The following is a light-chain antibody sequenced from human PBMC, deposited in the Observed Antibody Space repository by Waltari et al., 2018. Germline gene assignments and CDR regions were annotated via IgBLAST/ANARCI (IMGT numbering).Light chain of an antibody. J-gene: IGLJ1*01. V-gene: IGLV2-23*02. Sequence: QSALTQPASVSGSPGQSITISCTGTRSDVGSYNFVSWYQQYPGKAPKLMIFEVSKRPSGVSNRFSGSKSGYTASLTISGLQAEDEADYYCCSYAGDSIYVFGTGTKVTVL. CDR3: CSYAGDSIYV. CDR2: EVS. CDR1: RSDVGSYNF.